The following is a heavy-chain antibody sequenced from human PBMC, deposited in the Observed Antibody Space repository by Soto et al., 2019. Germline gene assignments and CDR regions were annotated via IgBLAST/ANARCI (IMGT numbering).Heavy chain of an antibody. V-gene: IGHV1-18*01. CDR1: GYTFTSYG. CDR2: ISAYNGNT. CDR3: ARDPQYSSGWYDGAEYFQH. J-gene: IGHJ1*01. Sequence: AAVKVSCKASGYTFTSYGISWVRQAPGQVLEWMGWISAYNGNTNYAQKLQGRVTMTTDTSTSTAYMELRSLRSDDTAVYYCARDPQYSSGWYDGAEYFQHWGQGTLVTVSS. D-gene: IGHD6-13*01.